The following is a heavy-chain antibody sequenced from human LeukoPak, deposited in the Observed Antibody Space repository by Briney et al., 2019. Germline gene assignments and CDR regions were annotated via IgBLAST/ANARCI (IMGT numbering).Heavy chain of an antibody. D-gene: IGHD3-10*01. J-gene: IGHJ4*02. CDR2: IKQDGSEK. CDR3: AREPPLVGVIMFGTDY. CDR1: GFTFSSYW. V-gene: IGHV3-7*01. Sequence: PGGSLRLSCAASGFTFSSYWMSWVRQAPGKGLEGVANIKQDGSEKYYVDSVKGRFTISRDNAKNSLYLQMNSLRAEDTAVYYCAREPPLVGVIMFGTDYWGQGTLVTVSS.